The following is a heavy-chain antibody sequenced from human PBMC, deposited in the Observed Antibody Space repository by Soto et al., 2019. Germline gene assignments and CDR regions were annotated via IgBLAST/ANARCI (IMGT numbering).Heavy chain of an antibody. J-gene: IGHJ4*02. Sequence: QVQLVQSGAEVKKPGASVKVSCKASGYTFTSYGISWVRQAPGQGLGWMGWICAYNGTTNYAQKLQGRVTMTTATAMRKVSIALTGLSSEDMAVYYCVREDTPSLNWGQGTLVTVSS. CDR2: ICAYNGTT. D-gene: IGHD2-2*01. V-gene: IGHV1-18*03. CDR1: GYTFTSYG. CDR3: VREDTPSLN.